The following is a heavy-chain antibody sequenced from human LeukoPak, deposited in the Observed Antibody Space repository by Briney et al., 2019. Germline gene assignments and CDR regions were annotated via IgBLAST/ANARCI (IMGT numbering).Heavy chain of an antibody. CDR1: GFTVSSNY. J-gene: IGHJ4*02. Sequence: GGSLRLSCAASGFTVSSNYMSWVRQAPGKGLEWVAFIRYDGSNKYYADSVKGRFTISRDNSKNTLYLQMNSLRAEDTAVYYCAKVPLFRYYFDYWGQGTLVTVSS. V-gene: IGHV3-30*02. CDR2: IRYDGSNK. D-gene: IGHD2/OR15-2a*01. CDR3: AKVPLFRYYFDY.